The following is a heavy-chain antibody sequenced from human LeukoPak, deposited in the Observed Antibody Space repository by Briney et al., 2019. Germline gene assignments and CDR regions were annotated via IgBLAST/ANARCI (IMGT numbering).Heavy chain of an antibody. CDR2: FDPEDGET. CDR3: ATDGGSSEEFDY. CDR1: GYTLTELS. D-gene: IGHD1-26*01. Sequence: ASVKVSCKVSGYTLTELSMHWVRQAPGKGLEWMGGFDPEDGETIYAQKFQGRVTMTEDTSTDTAYMELSSLRSEDTAVYYCATDGGSSEEFDYWGQGTLVTVSS. J-gene: IGHJ4*02. V-gene: IGHV1-24*01.